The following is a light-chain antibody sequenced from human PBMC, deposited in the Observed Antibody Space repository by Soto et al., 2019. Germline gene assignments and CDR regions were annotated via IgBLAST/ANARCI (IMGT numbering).Light chain of an antibody. Sequence: QSVLTQPPSVSAAPGQKVTISCSGSSSNIGNNYVSWYQQVPGTAPKLLIYDNTKRPSGIPDRFSGSRSGTSATLGITGLQTGDEADYYCGTWDPSLTAALFGGGTKLTVL. CDR1: SSNIGNNY. V-gene: IGLV1-51*01. CDR3: GTWDPSLTAAL. CDR2: DNT. J-gene: IGLJ2*01.